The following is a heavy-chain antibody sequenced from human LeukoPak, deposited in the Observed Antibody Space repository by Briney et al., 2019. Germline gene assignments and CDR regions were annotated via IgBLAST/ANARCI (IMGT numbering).Heavy chain of an antibody. Sequence: SVKVSCKASGGTFSSYAISWVRQAPGQGLEWMGGIIPIFGTANCAQKFQGRVTITADESTSTAYMELSSLRSEDTAVYYCARRAVCGGDCYSRWFDPWGQGTLVTVSS. D-gene: IGHD2-21*02. CDR2: IIPIFGTA. V-gene: IGHV1-69*13. CDR1: GGTFSSYA. J-gene: IGHJ5*02. CDR3: ARRAVCGGDCYSRWFDP.